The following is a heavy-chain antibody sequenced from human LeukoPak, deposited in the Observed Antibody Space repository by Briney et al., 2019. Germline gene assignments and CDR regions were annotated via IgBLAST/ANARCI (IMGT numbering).Heavy chain of an antibody. CDR2: IIPKLGTA. Sequence: SVKVSCKASGGTFSSDAISWVRQAPGQGLEWMGGIIPKLGTANYAQKFRGKVTITADESTTTVYMELSSLRSEDTAVYYCAREKGSWGVFDYWGQGTLVTVSS. J-gene: IGHJ4*02. CDR3: AREKGSWGVFDY. CDR1: GGTFSSDA. D-gene: IGHD1-26*01. V-gene: IGHV1-69*01.